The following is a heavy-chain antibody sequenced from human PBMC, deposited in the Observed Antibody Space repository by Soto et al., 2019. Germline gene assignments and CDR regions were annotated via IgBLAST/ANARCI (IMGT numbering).Heavy chain of an antibody. CDR3: AKREATL. CDR1: GFIFSNNA. D-gene: IGHD5-12*01. Sequence: EVQLLESGGGSVQPGGSLRLSCAASGFIFSNNAMSWVRQAPGKGLEWVSTISGSGGRTYYADSVKGRFTLSRDNSKNTLYLQMNSLSAEDTAVYYCAKREATLWGQGTLVSVSS. J-gene: IGHJ4*02. CDR2: ISGSGGRT. V-gene: IGHV3-23*01.